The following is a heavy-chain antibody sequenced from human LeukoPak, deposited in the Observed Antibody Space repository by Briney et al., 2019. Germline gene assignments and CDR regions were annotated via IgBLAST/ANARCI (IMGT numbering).Heavy chain of an antibody. D-gene: IGHD2-2*01. J-gene: IGHJ5*02. CDR2: IQNTGNT. CDR3: ARRKRSGCSSTSCLLNWFDP. CDR1: GGSISTYH. Sequence: PSETLSLTCTVSGGSISTYHWTWLRQPPGKGLEWIGYIQNTGNTNYNPALKSRVIMSVDTSKNQFSLRLTSVTAADTAVYYCARRKRSGCSSTSCLLNWFDPWGQGTLVTVSS. V-gene: IGHV4-59*01.